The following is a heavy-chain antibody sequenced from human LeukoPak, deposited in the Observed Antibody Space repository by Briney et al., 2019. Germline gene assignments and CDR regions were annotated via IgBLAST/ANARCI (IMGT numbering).Heavy chain of an antibody. CDR2: MYYSGST. CDR3: ARHYGDYVRYWCFDL. J-gene: IGHJ2*01. V-gene: IGHV4-59*08. CDR1: GGSITTYF. Sequence: PSETLSLTCTVSGGSITTYFWSWIRQPPGRGLEWIGYMYYSGSTNSNPSLKSRVTTSVDTSKNQFSLKLSSVTAADTAVYYCARHYGDYVRYWCFDLWGRGTLVTVSS. D-gene: IGHD4-17*01.